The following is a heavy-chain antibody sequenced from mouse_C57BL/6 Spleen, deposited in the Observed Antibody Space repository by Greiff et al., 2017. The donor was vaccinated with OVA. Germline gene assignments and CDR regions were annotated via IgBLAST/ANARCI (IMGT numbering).Heavy chain of an antibody. CDR3: ARSPYYYGIYYFDY. J-gene: IGHJ2*01. CDR2: IYPGDGDT. Sequence: VKLQESGPELVKPGASVKISCKASGYAFSSSWMNWVKQRPGKGLEWIGRIYPGDGDTNYNGKFKGKATLTADKSSSTAYMQLSSLTSEDSAVYFCARSPYYYGIYYFDYWGKGTTLTVSS. D-gene: IGHD1-1*01. V-gene: IGHV1-82*01. CDR1: GYAFSSSW.